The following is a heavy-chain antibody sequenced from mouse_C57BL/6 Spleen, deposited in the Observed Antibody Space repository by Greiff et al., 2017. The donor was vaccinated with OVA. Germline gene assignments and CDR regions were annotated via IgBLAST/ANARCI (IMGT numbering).Heavy chain of an antibody. Sequence: QVQLQQPGAELVKPGASVKLSCKASGYTFTSYWMHWVKQRPGQGLEWIGMIHPNSGSTNYNEKFKSKATLTVDKSSSTAYMQLSSLTSEDSAVYYCARWDYYGSSYSFAYWGQGTLVTVSA. CDR3: ARWDYYGSSYSFAY. J-gene: IGHJ3*01. D-gene: IGHD1-1*01. V-gene: IGHV1-64*01. CDR1: GYTFTSYW. CDR2: IHPNSGST.